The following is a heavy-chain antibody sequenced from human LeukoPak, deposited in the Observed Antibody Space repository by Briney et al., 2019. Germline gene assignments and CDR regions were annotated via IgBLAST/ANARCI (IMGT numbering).Heavy chain of an antibody. CDR2: IYYSGST. CDR1: CGFISSYY. J-gene: IGHJ1*01. V-gene: IGHV4-59*01. Sequence: SETLSLTCTVSCGFISSYYWSWIRQPPGKGLVWIGYIYYSGSTNYNPSLKSRVTISVDPAKTQFSLKLSSVTAADTAVYYCAREGYDSSGYPVGYFQHWGQGTLVTVSS. CDR3: AREGYDSSGYPVGYFQH. D-gene: IGHD3-22*01.